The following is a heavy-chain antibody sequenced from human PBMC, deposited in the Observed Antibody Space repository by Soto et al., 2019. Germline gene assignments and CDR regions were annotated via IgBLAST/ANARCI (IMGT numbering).Heavy chain of an antibody. J-gene: IGHJ4*02. CDR3: ARFTAMREYHFDQ. CDR2: IYYNENT. CDR1: GGFPSRGRYL. D-gene: IGHD2-2*02. Sequence: SGGFPSRGRYLLCRLLLPQGKGLEWIGYIYYNENTNYNPSLKSRVTISVDRSKNHFSLKLSSVTAADTAVYYCARFTAMREYHFDQWGLRTLVTVSS. V-gene: IGHV4-61*01.